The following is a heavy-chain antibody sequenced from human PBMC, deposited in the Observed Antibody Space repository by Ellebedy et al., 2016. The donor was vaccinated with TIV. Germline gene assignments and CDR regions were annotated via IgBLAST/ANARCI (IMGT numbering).Heavy chain of an antibody. CDR2: IYPGDSHT. D-gene: IGHD3-9*01. CDR1: GYSFTSYW. CDR3: ATWYYNILSGYSRFDY. Sequence: GESLKISCKGSGYSFTSYWIGWVRQMPGKGLEWMGIIYPGDSHTRYSPSFQGQVTMSADKSITTAYLQWSSLKASDTAMYYCATWYYNILSGYSRFDYWGQGTQVTVS. J-gene: IGHJ4*02. V-gene: IGHV5-51*01.